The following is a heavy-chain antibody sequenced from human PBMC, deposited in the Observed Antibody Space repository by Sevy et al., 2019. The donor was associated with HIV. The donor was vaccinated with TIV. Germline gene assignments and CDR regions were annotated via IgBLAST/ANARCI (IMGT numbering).Heavy chain of an antibody. CDR3: ARESGDITTNDAFDI. V-gene: IGHV3-48*02. D-gene: IGHD3-22*01. J-gene: IGHJ3*02. Sequence: GGSLRLSCAASGFTFSSYSMNWVRQAPGKGLEWISYISSRSSTIYYADSVKGRFTISRDNAKNSLYLQMNSLRDEDTAVSYCARESGDITTNDAFDIWGQGTMVTVSS. CDR2: ISSRSSTI. CDR1: GFTFSSYS.